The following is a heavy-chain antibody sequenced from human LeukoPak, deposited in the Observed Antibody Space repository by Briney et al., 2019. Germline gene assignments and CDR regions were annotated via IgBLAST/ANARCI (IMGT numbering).Heavy chain of an antibody. D-gene: IGHD2-15*01. CDR2: IYYSGST. J-gene: IGHJ6*03. CDR1: GGSISSYY. CDR3: ARDGGPYYYDDMDV. V-gene: IGHV4-59*01. Sequence: SETLSLTCTVSGGSISSYYWSWIRPPPGKGLEWIGYIYYSGSTNYNPSLKSRATISVDTSKNQSSLKLSSVTAADTAVYYCARDGGPYYYDDMDVWGKGTTVTVSS.